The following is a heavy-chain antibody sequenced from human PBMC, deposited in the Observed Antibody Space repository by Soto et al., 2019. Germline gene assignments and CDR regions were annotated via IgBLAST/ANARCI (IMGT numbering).Heavy chain of an antibody. CDR3: ARGGDYGSGWFDAFDL. CDR2: ISYDAKNN. J-gene: IGHJ3*01. CDR1: TFSFNTYA. V-gene: IGHV3-30*04. Sequence: QVQLVESGGGVVQPGRSLRVSCAASTFSFNTYAMHWVRQAPAPGKGLEWVAVISYDAKNNYYADSVKGRFTISRDNSKNTLYLQMDSLRAEDTALYFCARGGDYGSGWFDAFDLWGQGTLVTVSS. D-gene: IGHD6-19*01.